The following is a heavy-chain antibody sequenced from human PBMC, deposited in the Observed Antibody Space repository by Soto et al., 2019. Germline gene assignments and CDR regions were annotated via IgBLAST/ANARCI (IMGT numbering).Heavy chain of an antibody. D-gene: IGHD3-10*01. Sequence: SETLSLTCTVSGGSISSGGYYWSWIRQHPGKGLEWIGYIYYSGSTYYNPSLKSRVTISVDTSKNQFSLKLSSVTAADTAVYYCARGITMVRGVIHTPYFDYWGQGTLVTVSS. CDR3: ARGITMVRGVIHTPYFDY. V-gene: IGHV4-31*03. CDR1: GGSISSGGYY. J-gene: IGHJ4*02. CDR2: IYYSGST.